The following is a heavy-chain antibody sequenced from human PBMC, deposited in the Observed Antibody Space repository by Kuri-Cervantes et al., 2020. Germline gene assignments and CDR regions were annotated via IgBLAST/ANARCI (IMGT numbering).Heavy chain of an antibody. Sequence: GGSLRLSCAASGFTFSNFAIHWVRQAPGKGLEWVAVISSDGSNKKYAHSVKGRFTISRDNAKNSLYMQMNSLRAEDTAVYYCARAFSSGSLSAFDIWGQGTMVTVSS. D-gene: IGHD3-10*01. CDR2: ISSDGSNK. V-gene: IGHV3-30-3*01. CDR1: GFTFSNFA. CDR3: ARAFSSGSLSAFDI. J-gene: IGHJ3*02.